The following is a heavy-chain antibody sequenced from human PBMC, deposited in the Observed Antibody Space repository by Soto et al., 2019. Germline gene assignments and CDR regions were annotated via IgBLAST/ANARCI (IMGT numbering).Heavy chain of an antibody. CDR2: IYYSGST. CDR3: ARDGVYGDYVVRDDAFDI. V-gene: IGHV4-30-4*01. Sequence: QVQLQESGPGLVKPSQILSLTCTVSGGSISSGDYYWSWIRQPPGKGLEWIGYIYYSGSTYYNPSLKSRVTISVDTSKNQFSLKLSSVTAADTAVYYCARDGVYGDYVVRDDAFDIWGQGTMVTVSS. D-gene: IGHD4-17*01. CDR1: GGSISSGDYY. J-gene: IGHJ3*02.